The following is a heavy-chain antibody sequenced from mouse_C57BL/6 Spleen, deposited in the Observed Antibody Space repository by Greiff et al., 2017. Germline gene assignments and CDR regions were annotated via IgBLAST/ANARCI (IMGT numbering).Heavy chain of an antibody. CDR3: ARSTDYYGSPYFDY. CDR1: GYTFTSYW. D-gene: IGHD1-1*01. CDR2: IYPGSGST. Sequence: VQLQQPGAELVKPGASVKMSCKASGYTFTSYWITWVTQRPGQGLEWIGAIYPGSGSTNYNEKFKGKATLTVDTSSSTAYMQLSSLTSEDAAVYYCARSTDYYGSPYFDYWGQGTTLTVSS. V-gene: IGHV1-55*01. J-gene: IGHJ2*01.